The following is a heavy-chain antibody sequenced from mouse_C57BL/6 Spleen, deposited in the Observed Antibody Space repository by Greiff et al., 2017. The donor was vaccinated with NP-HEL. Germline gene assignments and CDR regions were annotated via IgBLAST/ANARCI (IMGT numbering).Heavy chain of an antibody. Sequence: QVQLQQPGAELVRPGSSVKLSCKASGYTFTSYWMDWVKQRPGQGLEWIGNIYPSDSETHYNQKFKDKATLTVDKSSSTAYMQLSSPTSEDSAVYYCARSSYGNCAMDYWGQGTSVTVSS. CDR3: ARSSYGNCAMDY. J-gene: IGHJ4*01. D-gene: IGHD2-1*01. V-gene: IGHV1-61*01. CDR2: IYPSDSET. CDR1: GYTFTSYW.